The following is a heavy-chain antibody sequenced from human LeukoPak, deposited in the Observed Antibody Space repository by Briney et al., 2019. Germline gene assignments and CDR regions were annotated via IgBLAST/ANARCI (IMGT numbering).Heavy chain of an antibody. Sequence: SETLSLTCTVSGGSIIGYYWSWIRQPPGKGLGWIGYIYYSGSTNYNPSLKSRVTISVDTSKNQFSLKLSSVTAADTAVYYCARGGTILGLAWGQGTLVTVSS. J-gene: IGHJ4*02. CDR1: GGSIIGYY. D-gene: IGHD3-3*01. CDR2: IYYSGST. V-gene: IGHV4-59*01. CDR3: ARGGTILGLA.